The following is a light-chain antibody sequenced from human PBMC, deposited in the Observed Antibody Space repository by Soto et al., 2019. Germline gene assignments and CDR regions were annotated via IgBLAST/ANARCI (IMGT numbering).Light chain of an antibody. CDR1: QSLLHSNGYDS. CDR2: LGS. Sequence: VMTQSPLSLPVTPGEPASISCRSSQSLLHSNGYDSLDWYLQKPGQSPQLLIYLGSNRASGVPARLSGSGSGTDFTLKISRVEADDVGVYYCMQALHSPPTFGQGTKVEIK. CDR3: MQALHSPPT. J-gene: IGKJ1*01. V-gene: IGKV2-28*01.